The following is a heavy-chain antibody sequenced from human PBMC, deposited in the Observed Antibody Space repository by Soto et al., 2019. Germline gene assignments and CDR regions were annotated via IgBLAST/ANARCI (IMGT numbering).Heavy chain of an antibody. CDR3: ARGPWIIAVADYYYYGMDV. CDR2: TYYRSKWYN. Sequence: SQTLSLTCAISGDSVSSNSAAWNWIRQSPSRGLEWLGRTYYRSKWYNDYAVSVKSRITINPDTSKNQFSLQLNSVTPEDTAVYYCARGPWIIAVADYYYYGMDVWGQGTTVTVSS. V-gene: IGHV6-1*01. J-gene: IGHJ6*02. D-gene: IGHD6-19*01. CDR1: GDSVSSNSAA.